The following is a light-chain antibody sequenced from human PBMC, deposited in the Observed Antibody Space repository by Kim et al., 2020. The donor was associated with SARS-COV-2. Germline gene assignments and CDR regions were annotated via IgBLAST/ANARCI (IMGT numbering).Light chain of an antibody. J-gene: IGLJ3*02. CDR1: TSNIGKNY. CDR2: NNN. Sequence: GRKVSISGSGITSNIGKNYVYWYQHCPGAAPKLLIYNNNQRPSGVPDRFSGSKSGTSASLAISGLRSEDEADYYCAVWDDSLDGWVFGGGTQLTVL. V-gene: IGLV1-47*02. CDR3: AVWDDSLDGWV.